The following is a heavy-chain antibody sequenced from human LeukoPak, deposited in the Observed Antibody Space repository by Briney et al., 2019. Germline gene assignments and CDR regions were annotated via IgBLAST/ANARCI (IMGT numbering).Heavy chain of an antibody. Sequence: GGSLRLSCAASGFTFSSYAMTWVRQAPGKGLEWVSSISSSSSHIYQPDSLKGRFTISRDNAKNSLYLQMNSLRAEDTAIYYCARDLGSYSSGWYMGFDYWGQGTLVTVSS. CDR3: ARDLGSYSSGWYMGFDY. CDR1: GFTFSSYA. V-gene: IGHV3-21*01. J-gene: IGHJ4*02. D-gene: IGHD6-19*01. CDR2: ISSSSSHI.